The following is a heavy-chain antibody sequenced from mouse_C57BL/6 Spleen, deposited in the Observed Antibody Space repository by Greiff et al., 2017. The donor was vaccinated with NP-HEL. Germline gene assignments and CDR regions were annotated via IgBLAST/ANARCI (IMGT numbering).Heavy chain of an antibody. CDR2: IYPGNSDT. Sequence: EVQVVESGTVLARPGASVKMSCKTSGYTFTSYWMHWVKQRPGQGLEWIGAIYPGNSDTSYNQKFKGKAKLTAVTSASTAYMELSSLTNEDSAVYYCTRSSYYDYDGLDYWGQGTTLTVSS. CDR1: GYTFTSYW. D-gene: IGHD2-4*01. V-gene: IGHV1-5*01. CDR3: TRSSYYDYDGLDY. J-gene: IGHJ2*01.